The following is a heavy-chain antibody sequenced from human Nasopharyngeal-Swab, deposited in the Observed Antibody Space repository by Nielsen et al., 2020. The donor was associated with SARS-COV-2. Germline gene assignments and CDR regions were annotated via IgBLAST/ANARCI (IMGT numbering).Heavy chain of an antibody. Sequence: WIRQPPGTGLEWIGEINHSGSTNYNPSLKSRVTISVDTSKNQFSLKLSSVTAADTAVYYCARGGGVPGGSLVRFAQPDAFDIWGQGTMVTVSS. CDR3: ARGGGVPGGSLVRFAQPDAFDI. D-gene: IGHD2-15*01. CDR2: INHSGST. J-gene: IGHJ3*02. V-gene: IGHV4-34*01.